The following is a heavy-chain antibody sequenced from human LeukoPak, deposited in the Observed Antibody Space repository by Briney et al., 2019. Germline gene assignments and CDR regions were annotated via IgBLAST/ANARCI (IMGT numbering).Heavy chain of an antibody. D-gene: IGHD6-19*01. V-gene: IGHV1-69*13. J-gene: IGHJ6*03. CDR2: IIPIFGTA. CDR1: GYTFTSYG. Sequence: SVKVSCKASGYTFTSYGISWVRQAPGQGLEWMGGIIPIFGTANYAQKFQGRVTITADESTSTAYMELSSLRSENTAVYYCARRAVGNSYYYSMDVWGKGTTVTVSS. CDR3: ARRAVGNSYYYSMDV.